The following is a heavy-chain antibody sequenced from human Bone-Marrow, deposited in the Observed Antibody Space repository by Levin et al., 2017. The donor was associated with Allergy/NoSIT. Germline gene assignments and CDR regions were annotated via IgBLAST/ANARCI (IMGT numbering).Heavy chain of an antibody. CDR2: MYPNSDNA. CDR1: GYTFTSFD. V-gene: IGHV1-8*01. Sequence: PCASVKVSCKTSGYTFTSFDINWVRQATGQGLEWMGWMYPNSDNAGYAQKFQGRVTMTRNTSISTAYMELSSLRSEDTAIYYCARGELGSGYLFDYWGQGTLVTVSS. CDR3: ARGELGSGYLFDY. J-gene: IGHJ4*02. D-gene: IGHD5-12*01.